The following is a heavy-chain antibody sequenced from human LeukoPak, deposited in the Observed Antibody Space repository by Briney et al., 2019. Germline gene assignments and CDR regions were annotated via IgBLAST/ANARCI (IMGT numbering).Heavy chain of an antibody. CDR2: ISYDGSNK. V-gene: IGHV3-30*18. CDR3: AKGVGGSCDSASDY. J-gene: IGHJ4*02. D-gene: IGHD2-15*01. Sequence: GGSLRLSCAASGFTFSSYGMNWVRQAPGKGLEWVADISYDGSNKYYADSVKGRFTISRNNSKNTLYLQITSRRAEDTAVYYCAKGVGGSCDSASDYWGQGTLVTVSS. CDR1: GFTFSSYG.